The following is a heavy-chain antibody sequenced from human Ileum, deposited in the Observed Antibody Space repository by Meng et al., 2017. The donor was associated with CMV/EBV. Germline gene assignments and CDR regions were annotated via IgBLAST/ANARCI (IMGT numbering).Heavy chain of an antibody. CDR3: ARGRRVTIFGVVISYYYGMDV. D-gene: IGHD3-3*01. Sequence: GYYWSWIRQPPGKGLEWIGEINHSGSTNYNPSLKSRVTISVDTSKNQFSLKLSSVTVADTAVYYCARGRRVTIFGVVISYYYGMDVWGQGTTVTVSS. V-gene: IGHV4-34*01. CDR2: INHSGST. J-gene: IGHJ6*02. CDR1: GYY.